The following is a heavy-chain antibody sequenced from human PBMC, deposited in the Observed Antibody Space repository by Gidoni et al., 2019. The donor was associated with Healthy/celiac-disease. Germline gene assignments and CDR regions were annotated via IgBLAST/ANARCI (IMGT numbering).Heavy chain of an antibody. D-gene: IGHD6-19*01. CDR3: ARDKQWLVRSTRFDY. J-gene: IGHJ4*02. Sequence: QVQLQESGPGLVKPSETLSLTCTVSGGSISSYYWSWIRQPAGKGLEWIGRIYTSGSTNYNPSLKSRVTMSVDTSKNQFSLKLSSVTAADTAVYYCARDKQWLVRSTRFDYWGQGTLVTVSS. CDR2: IYTSGST. V-gene: IGHV4-4*07. CDR1: GGSISSYY.